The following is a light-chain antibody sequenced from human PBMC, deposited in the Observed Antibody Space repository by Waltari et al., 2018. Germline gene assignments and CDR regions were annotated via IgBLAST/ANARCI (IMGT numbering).Light chain of an antibody. CDR3: QHYVRLPAT. J-gene: IGKJ1*01. CDR1: QSVGRS. CDR2: GAS. Sequence: VERAPLAGRASQSVGRSLAWYQQKPGRAPRLLSCGASSRATGIPDRFSGSGSGTDFSLTISRLEPEDFAVYYCQHYVRLPATFGQGTKVEIK. V-gene: IGKV3-20*01.